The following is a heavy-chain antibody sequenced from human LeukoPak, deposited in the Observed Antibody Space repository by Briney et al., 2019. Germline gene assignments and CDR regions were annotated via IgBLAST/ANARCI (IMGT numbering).Heavy chain of an antibody. CDR3: AREYSAFDY. V-gene: IGHV4-61*01. D-gene: IGHD6-13*01. CDR1: GDPISSYSNYK. J-gene: IGHJ4*02. CDR2: IYYHGST. Sequence: SETPSLTGTVSGDPISSYSNYKWSWIRQPPGKGLEWIGYIYYHGSTNYNPSLKSRVTFSVDTSKNQFSLKLSSVTAADTAVYYCAREYSAFDYWGQGTLVTVSS.